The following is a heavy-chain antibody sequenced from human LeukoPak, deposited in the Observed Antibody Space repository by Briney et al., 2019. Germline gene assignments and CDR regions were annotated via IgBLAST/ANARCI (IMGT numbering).Heavy chain of an antibody. CDR1: GGSFSGYY. CDR3: AREMTFGGVIGY. CDR2: INHSGST. J-gene: IGHJ4*02. D-gene: IGHD3-16*02. Sequence: SETLSLTCAVYGGSFSGYYWSWIRQPPGKGLEWIGEINHSGSTNYNPSPKSRVTISVDTSKNQFSLQLSSVPAADTAIYYCAREMTFGGVIGYWGQGTLVTVSS. V-gene: IGHV4-34*01.